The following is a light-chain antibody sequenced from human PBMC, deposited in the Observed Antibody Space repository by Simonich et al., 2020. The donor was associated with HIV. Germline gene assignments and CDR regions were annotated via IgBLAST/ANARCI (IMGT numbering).Light chain of an antibody. CDR1: SSDVGSQNL. CDR3: CSYAGSSTWV. CDR2: EGS. Sequence: QSALTQPASVSGSPGQSITISCTGTSSDVGSQNLVSWYQQHPGKAPKLMIYEGSKRPSGVSNRFSGSKSGNTASLTISGLQAEDEADYYCCSYAGSSTWVFGGGTKLTVL. V-gene: IGLV2-23*01. J-gene: IGLJ3*02.